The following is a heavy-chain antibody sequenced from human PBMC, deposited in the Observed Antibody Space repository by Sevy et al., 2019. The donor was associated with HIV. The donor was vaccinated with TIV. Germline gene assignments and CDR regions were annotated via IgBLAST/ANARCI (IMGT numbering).Heavy chain of an antibody. Sequence: GGSLRLSCAASGFILRNYVMHWVRQAPGKGLEWVAAVSFDGSDKFYADSVKGRFTTSRDNSKNRLYLQTNSLRAEDTAVYYCARDQAGPSDDYYYYYGMDLWGQGTTVTVSS. D-gene: IGHD3-10*01. V-gene: IGHV3-30-3*01. CDR1: GFILRNYV. CDR3: ARDQAGPSDDYYYYYGMDL. CDR2: VSFDGSDK. J-gene: IGHJ6*02.